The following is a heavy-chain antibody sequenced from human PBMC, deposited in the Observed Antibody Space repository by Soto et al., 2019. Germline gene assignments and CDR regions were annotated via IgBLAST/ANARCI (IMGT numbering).Heavy chain of an antibody. CDR1: GCIFTSYW. CDR2: IDPSDSYT. J-gene: IGHJ6*02. D-gene: IGHD6-6*01. CDR3: ARPRLQRDSSSSPYYYYGMDV. Sequence: ESVMISYKGSGCIFTSYWISWAVQIRGKGLEWMGRIDPSDSYTNYSPSFQGHVTISADKTISTAYLQWSSLKASDTAMYYCARPRLQRDSSSSPYYYYGMDVWGQGTTVIVSS. V-gene: IGHV5-10-1*01.